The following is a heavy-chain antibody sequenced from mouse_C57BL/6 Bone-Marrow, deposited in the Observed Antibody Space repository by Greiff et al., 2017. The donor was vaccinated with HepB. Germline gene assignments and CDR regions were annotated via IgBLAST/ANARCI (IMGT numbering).Heavy chain of an antibody. D-gene: IGHD2-1*01. J-gene: IGHJ2*01. CDR3: AREVIYYGNPFDY. Sequence: QVQLQQSGAELVRPGTSVKLSCKASGYTFTSYWMHWVKQRPGQGLEWIGVIDPSDSYTNYNQKFKGKATLTVDTSSSTAYMQLSSLTSEDSAVYYCAREVIYYGNPFDYWGQGTTLTVSS. CDR2: IDPSDSYT. CDR1: GYTFTSYW. V-gene: IGHV1-59*01.